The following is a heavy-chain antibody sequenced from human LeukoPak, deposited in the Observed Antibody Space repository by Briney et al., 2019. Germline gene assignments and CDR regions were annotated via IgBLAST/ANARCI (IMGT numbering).Heavy chain of an antibody. Sequence: ASVKVSCKASGYTFTSYGISWVRQAPGQGLEWMGIINPSGGSTSYAQKFQGRVTMTRDMSTSTVYMELSSLRSEDTAVYYCARWRVPSSGFSPDAFDIWGQGTMATVSS. CDR1: GYTFTSYG. D-gene: IGHD3-22*01. V-gene: IGHV1-46*01. CDR3: ARWRVPSSGFSPDAFDI. CDR2: INPSGGST. J-gene: IGHJ3*02.